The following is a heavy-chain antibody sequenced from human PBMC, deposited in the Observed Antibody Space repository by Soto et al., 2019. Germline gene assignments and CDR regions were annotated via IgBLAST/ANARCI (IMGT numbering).Heavy chain of an antibody. CDR2: IRSKTYGATT. J-gene: IGHJ4*02. V-gene: IGHV3-49*03. CDR1: GFTFGNYP. CDR3: TRGRRPITADAYYYSDY. Sequence: GGSLRLSCTGSGFTFGNYPLSWFRQAPGKGLEWVSFIRSKTYGATTEYAASVKGRFTISRDDSKRVVYLQMDSLETEDTAVYYCTRGRRPITADAYYYSDYWGQGKLVNVS. D-gene: IGHD6-13*01.